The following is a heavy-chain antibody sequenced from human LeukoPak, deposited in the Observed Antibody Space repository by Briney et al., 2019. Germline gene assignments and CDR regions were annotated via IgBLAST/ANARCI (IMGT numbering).Heavy chain of an antibody. V-gene: IGHV1-2*02. D-gene: IGHD3-10*01. CDR3: ARARGFGELFPSYYYMDV. Sequence: PTASVKVSCKASGYTFTGYYMHWVRQAPGQGLEWMGWINPNSGGTNYAQKFQGRVTMTRDTSISTAYMELSRLRSDDTAVYYCARARGFGELFPSYYYMDVWGKGTTVTVSS. CDR2: INPNSGGT. CDR1: GYTFTGYY. J-gene: IGHJ6*03.